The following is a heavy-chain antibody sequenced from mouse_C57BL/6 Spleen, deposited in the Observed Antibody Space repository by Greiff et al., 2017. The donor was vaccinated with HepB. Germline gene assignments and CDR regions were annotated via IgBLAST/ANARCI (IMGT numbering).Heavy chain of an antibody. Sequence: QVQLQQSGAELVRPGASVKLSCKASGYTFTDYYINWVKQRPGQGLEWIARIYPGSGNTYYNEKFKGKATLTAEKSSSTAYMQLSSLTSEDSAVYFCAREVRAQATSHYYFDYWGQGTTLTVSS. CDR1: GYTFTDYY. CDR2: IYPGSGNT. J-gene: IGHJ2*01. CDR3: AREVRAQATSHYYFDY. V-gene: IGHV1-76*01. D-gene: IGHD3-2*02.